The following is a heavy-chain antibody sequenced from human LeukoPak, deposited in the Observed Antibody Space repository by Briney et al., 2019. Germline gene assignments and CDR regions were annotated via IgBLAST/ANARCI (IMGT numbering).Heavy chain of an antibody. V-gene: IGHV3-23*01. Sequence: GGSLRLSCAASGFMFSNSAMTWVRQAPGKGLEWVSTISGDGGMTHYADSVKGRFTISRDNAKNTLHLQMNSLRAEDTAVYYCARVPGYSGYFYGMDIWGQGTTVTVSS. CDR2: ISGDGGMT. CDR1: GFMFSNSA. D-gene: IGHD5-12*01. CDR3: ARVPGYSGYFYGMDI. J-gene: IGHJ6*02.